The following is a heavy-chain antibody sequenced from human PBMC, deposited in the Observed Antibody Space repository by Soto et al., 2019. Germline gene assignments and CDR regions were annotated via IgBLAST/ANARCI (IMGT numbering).Heavy chain of an antibody. Sequence: GGSLRLSCAASGVTCSSYSMNWVRQAPGKGLEWVSYISSSSRTIYYADSVKGRFTISRDNAKNSLYLQMNSLRYEDKAVYYCARDSLSGFPWGQGTLVTVSS. V-gene: IGHV3-48*02. CDR1: GVTCSSYS. CDR3: ARDSLSGFP. CDR2: ISSSSRTI. J-gene: IGHJ4*02.